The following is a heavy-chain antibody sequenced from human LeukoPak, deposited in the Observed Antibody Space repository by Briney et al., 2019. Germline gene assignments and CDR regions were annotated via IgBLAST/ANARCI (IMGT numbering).Heavy chain of an antibody. CDR1: GFTFSSYS. Sequence: PGGSLRLSCAASGFTFSSYSLIWVRQAPGKGLEWVSSISSDSSYFYYADSVRGRFTISRNNAKKSLYLQMNSLRAEDTAVYYCARAGETYNWNPVNFDFWGQGTLVTVPS. V-gene: IGHV3-21*01. CDR3: ARAGETYNWNPVNFDF. J-gene: IGHJ4*02. CDR2: ISSDSSYF. D-gene: IGHD1-20*01.